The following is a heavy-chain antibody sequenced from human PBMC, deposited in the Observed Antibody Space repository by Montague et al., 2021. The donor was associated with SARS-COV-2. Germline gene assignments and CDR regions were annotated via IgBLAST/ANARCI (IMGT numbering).Heavy chain of an antibody. D-gene: IGHD3-10*01. CDR2: IYYTGST. V-gene: IGHV4-39*01. J-gene: IGHJ3*02. Sequence: SETLSLTCTVSGGSVSSSSYYWSWIRQPPGKGLEWIGSIYYTGSTYHNPSLKSRVTISVDTSKNQFSLKLSSVTAADTAVYYCARHITGSGNAFDIWGQGTWSPSLQ. CDR3: ARHITGSGNAFDI. CDR1: GGSVSSSSYY.